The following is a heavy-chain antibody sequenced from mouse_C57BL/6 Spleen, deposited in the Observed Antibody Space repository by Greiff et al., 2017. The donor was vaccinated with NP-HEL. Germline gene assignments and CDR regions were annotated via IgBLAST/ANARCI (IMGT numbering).Heavy chain of an antibody. CDR2: IDPSDSYT. Sequence: VQLQQPGAELVMPGASVKLSCKASGYTFTSYWMHWVKQRPGQGLEWIGEIDPSDSYTNYNQKFKGKSTLTVDKSSSTAYMQLSSLTSEDSAVYYCARRGNYVNFDVWGTGTTVTVSS. CDR3: ARRGNYVNFDV. CDR1: GYTFTSYW. D-gene: IGHD1-1*01. J-gene: IGHJ1*03. V-gene: IGHV1-69*01.